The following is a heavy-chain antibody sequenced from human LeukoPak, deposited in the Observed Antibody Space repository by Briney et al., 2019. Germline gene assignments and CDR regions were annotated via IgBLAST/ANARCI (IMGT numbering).Heavy chain of an antibody. Sequence: PSETLSLTCAVYGGSFSGYYWSWIRQPPGKGLEWIGEINHSGSTNYNPSLKSRVTISADTSKNQFSLKLSSVTAADTAVYYCARGFQRSWFDPWGQGTLVTVSS. D-gene: IGHD2/OR15-2a*01. V-gene: IGHV4-34*01. J-gene: IGHJ5*02. CDR2: INHSGST. CDR1: GGSFSGYY. CDR3: ARGFQRSWFDP.